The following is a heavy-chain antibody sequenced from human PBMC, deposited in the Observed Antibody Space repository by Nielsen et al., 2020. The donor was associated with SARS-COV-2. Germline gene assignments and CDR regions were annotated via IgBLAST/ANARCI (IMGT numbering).Heavy chain of an antibody. Sequence: GGSLRLSCAASGFTFRNYGMHWVRQAPGKGLEWVAVISYDGRDEYYGDFVKGRFTISRDNSKNTLYLQMNSLTTEDTAVYYCAKAHPVCDGDCSSIYYFYGMDVWGQGTTVTVSS. D-gene: IGHD2-21*02. CDR2: ISYDGRDE. J-gene: IGHJ6*02. CDR1: GFTFRNYG. CDR3: AKAHPVCDGDCSSIYYFYGMDV. V-gene: IGHV3-30*18.